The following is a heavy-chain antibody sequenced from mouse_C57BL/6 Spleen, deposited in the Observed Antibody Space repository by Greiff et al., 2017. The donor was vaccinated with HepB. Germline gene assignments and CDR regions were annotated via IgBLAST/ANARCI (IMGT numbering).Heavy chain of an antibody. CDR2: VDPSDSYT. J-gene: IGHJ2*01. D-gene: IGHD2-5*01. Sequence: QVQLQQPGAELVMPGASVKLSCKASGYTFTSYWMHWVKQRPGQGLEWIGEVDPSDSYTNYNQKFKGKSTLTVDKSSSTAYMQLSSLTSEDSAVYYCASFYHSNYAYYFDYWGQGTTLTVSS. CDR3: ASFYHSNYAYYFDY. CDR1: GYTFTSYW. V-gene: IGHV1-69*01.